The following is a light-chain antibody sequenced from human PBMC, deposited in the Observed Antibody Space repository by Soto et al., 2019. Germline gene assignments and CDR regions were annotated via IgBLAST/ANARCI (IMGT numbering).Light chain of an antibody. CDR3: CSYAGSSTLV. V-gene: IGLV2-23*01. J-gene: IGLJ2*01. CDR2: EGS. Sequence: QSVLTQPASVSGSPGQSITISCTGTSSDVGSYNLVSWYQQHPGKAPKLMIYEGSKRPSGVSNRFSGSKSGNTASLTISGLQAEDDADYYCCSYAGSSTLVFGGGTQLTVL. CDR1: SSDVGSYNL.